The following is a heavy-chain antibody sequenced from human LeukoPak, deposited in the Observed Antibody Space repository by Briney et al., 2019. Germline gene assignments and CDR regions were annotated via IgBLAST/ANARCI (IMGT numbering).Heavy chain of an antibody. D-gene: IGHD2-2*01. CDR2: INPNSGGT. CDR1: GYTFTGYY. Sequence: ASVKVSCKASGYTFTGYYMHWVRQAPGQGLEWMGWINPNSGGTNYAQKFQGRVTMTRDTSISTAYMELSRLRSDDTAVYYCARVVPAATSGGYYYYMDVWGKGTTVTISS. CDR3: ARVVPAATSGGYYYYMDV. J-gene: IGHJ6*03. V-gene: IGHV1-2*02.